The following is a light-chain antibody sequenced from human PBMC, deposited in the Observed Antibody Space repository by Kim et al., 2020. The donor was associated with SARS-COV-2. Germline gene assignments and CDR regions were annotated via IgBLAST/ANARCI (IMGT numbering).Light chain of an antibody. CDR3: QVWDGNSDHPYV. CDR2: YDT. Sequence: SYELTQPPSVSVAPGQTALITCGGNIIASKRVHWYQQRPGQPPVLVIYYDTDRPSGIPERFSGSSSGNTATLTISRVEDGDEADYYCQVWDGNSDHPYVFGTGTKVTVL. V-gene: IGLV3-21*04. J-gene: IGLJ1*01. CDR1: IIASKR.